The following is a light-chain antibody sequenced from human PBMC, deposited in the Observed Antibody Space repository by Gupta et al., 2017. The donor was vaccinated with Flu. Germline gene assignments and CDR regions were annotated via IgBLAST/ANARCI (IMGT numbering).Light chain of an antibody. CDR2: DAS. CDR1: QSVSTY. V-gene: IGKV3-11*01. CDR3: QQRANWLPGLT. J-gene: IGKJ4*01. Sequence: EIVLTQSPATLSLSPGDRATLSCRASQSVSTYLAWYQQKPGQPPRLLIYDASTGATGIPARFSGSGSGTDVTLIISTLEPADFAVYYGQQRANWLPGLTFGEGTQVEIK.